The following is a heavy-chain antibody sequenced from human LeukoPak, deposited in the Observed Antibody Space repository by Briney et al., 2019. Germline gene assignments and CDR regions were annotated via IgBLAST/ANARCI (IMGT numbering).Heavy chain of an antibody. J-gene: IGHJ6*02. CDR3: ARGCSSTSCQGGMDV. CDR1: GFTFSSYE. V-gene: IGHV3-48*03. Sequence: GGSLRLSCAASGFTFSSYEMNWVRQAPGKGLEWVSYISSSGSTIYYADSVKGRFTISRDNAKNSLYLQMNSLRAEDTAVYYCARGCSSTSCQGGMDVWGQGTTVTVSS. CDR2: ISSSGSTI. D-gene: IGHD2-2*01.